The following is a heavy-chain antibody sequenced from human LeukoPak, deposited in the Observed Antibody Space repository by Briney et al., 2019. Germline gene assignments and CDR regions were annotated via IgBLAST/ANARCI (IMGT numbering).Heavy chain of an antibody. CDR2: IHYSGST. J-gene: IGHJ4*02. D-gene: IGHD5-18*01. Sequence: SETLSLTCIVSGGSIGSGGYYWSWIRQHPGKGLEWIGHIHYSGSTHYNPSLRSRATMSVDTSKTQFSLTVSSVTAADTAVYYCARGEDTSKARYWSQGALVTVST. V-gene: IGHV4-31*03. CDR3: ARGEDTSKARY. CDR1: GGSIGSGGYY.